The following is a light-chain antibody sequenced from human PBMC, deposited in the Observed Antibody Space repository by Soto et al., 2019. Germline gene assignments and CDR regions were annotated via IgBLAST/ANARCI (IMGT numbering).Light chain of an antibody. Sequence: EIVLTQSPGTLSLSPGERATLSCRASQSVSSYLAWYQQKPGQAPRLLIYGVSNRATGIPDRFSGSGSGTDFTLTISRLEPEDFAVYYCQQYGSSLITFGQGTRLEIK. V-gene: IGKV3-20*01. J-gene: IGKJ5*01. CDR1: QSVSSY. CDR2: GVS. CDR3: QQYGSSLIT.